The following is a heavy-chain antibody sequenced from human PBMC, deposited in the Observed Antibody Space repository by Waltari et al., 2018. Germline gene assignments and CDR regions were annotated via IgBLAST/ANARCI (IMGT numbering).Heavy chain of an antibody. V-gene: IGHV3-30*02. CDR3: AKDSRAYCSGGSCYYFDY. CDR2: IRYDGSNK. Sequence: QVQLVESGGGVVQPGGSLRLSCAASGFTFSSYGMHWVRQAPGKGLEWVAFIRYDGSNKYYADSVKGRFTISRDNSKNTLYLQMNSLRAEDTAVYYCAKDSRAYCSGGSCYYFDYWGQGTLVTVSS. CDR1: GFTFSSYG. D-gene: IGHD2-15*01. J-gene: IGHJ4*02.